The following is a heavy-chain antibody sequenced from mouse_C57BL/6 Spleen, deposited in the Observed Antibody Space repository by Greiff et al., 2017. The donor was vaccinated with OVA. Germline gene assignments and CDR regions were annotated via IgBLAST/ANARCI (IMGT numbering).Heavy chain of an antibody. V-gene: IGHV1-52*01. CDR2: IDPSDSET. Sequence: QVQLQQPGAELVKPGSSVTLSCKASGYTFTSYWMHWVKQRPIQGLEWIGNIDPSDSETHYNQKFKDKATLTVDKSSSTAYMQHSSLTAEDSAVYYCARGPYDLFDYWGKGTTLTVAS. D-gene: IGHD2-4*01. CDR1: GYTFTSYW. J-gene: IGHJ2*01. CDR3: ARGPYDLFDY.